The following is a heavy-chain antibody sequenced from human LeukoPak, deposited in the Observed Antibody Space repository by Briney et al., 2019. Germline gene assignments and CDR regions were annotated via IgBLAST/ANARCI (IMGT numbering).Heavy chain of an antibody. CDR3: ASLNQYYYDSSGTALAGC. CDR1: GYSFTSYW. Sequence: GESLKISCKGSGYSFTSYWIGWVRQMPGKGLEWMGIIYPGDSDTRYSPSFQGQVTISADKSISTAYLQWSSLKASDTAMYYCASLNQYYYDSSGTALAGCWGQGTLVTVSS. J-gene: IGHJ4*02. V-gene: IGHV5-51*01. CDR2: IYPGDSDT. D-gene: IGHD3-22*01.